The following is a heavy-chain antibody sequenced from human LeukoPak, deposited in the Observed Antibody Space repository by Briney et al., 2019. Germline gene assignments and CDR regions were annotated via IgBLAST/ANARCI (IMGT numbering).Heavy chain of an antibody. Sequence: ASVKVSCKASGYTFTSYYINCVRLAPGQGLEWMGWISAYNGNTKYAQKLQGRVTMTTDTSTSTAYMDLRSLRSDDTAVYYCARGLGGSGSYSLTFDSWGQGTLVTVSS. J-gene: IGHJ4*02. D-gene: IGHD1-26*01. CDR2: ISAYNGNT. CDR3: ARGLGGSGSYSLTFDS. V-gene: IGHV1-18*01. CDR1: GYTFTSYY.